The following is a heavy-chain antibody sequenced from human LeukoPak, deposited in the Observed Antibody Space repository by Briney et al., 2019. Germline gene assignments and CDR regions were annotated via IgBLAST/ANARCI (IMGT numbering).Heavy chain of an antibody. CDR3: APDDYDTRGRDY. CDR2: ISASGDSI. J-gene: IGHJ4*02. CDR1: EFTFSSHN. V-gene: IGHV3-48*01. Sequence: GGSLRLSCAASEFTFSSHNMNWVRQAPGEGLDWVSYISASGDSIYYADSVKGRFTISRDNAGNSLYLQMNSLRVEDTALYYWAPDDYDTRGRDYWGRGALVTVSS. D-gene: IGHD3-22*01.